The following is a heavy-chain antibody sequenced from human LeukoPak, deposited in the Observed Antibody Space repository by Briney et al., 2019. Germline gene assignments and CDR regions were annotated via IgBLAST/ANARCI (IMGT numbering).Heavy chain of an antibody. CDR1: GGTFSSYA. CDR2: IIPFFGTA. V-gene: IGHV1-69*05. Sequence: SVKVSCKASGGTFSSYAISWVRQAPGQGLEWMGGIIPFFGTANYAQKFQGRVTITTDESTSTVYMELSSLRSEDTAVYYCARLGASRGSSPNIDYWGQGTLVTVSS. D-gene: IGHD1-26*01. CDR3: ARLGASRGSSPNIDY. J-gene: IGHJ4*02.